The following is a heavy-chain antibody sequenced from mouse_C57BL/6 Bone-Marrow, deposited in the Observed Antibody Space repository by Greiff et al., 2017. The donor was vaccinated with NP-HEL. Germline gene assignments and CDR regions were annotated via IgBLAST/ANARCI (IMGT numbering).Heavy chain of an antibody. Sequence: QVQLQQPGAELVRPGTSVKLSCTASGYTFTSYWMHWVRQRPGQGLEWIGVIDPSDSYTNYNQKFKGKATWTVDTSSSTAYMQLSSLTSEDSAVYYCGGTYGNYGDYWGQGTTLTVSS. D-gene: IGHD2-1*01. J-gene: IGHJ2*01. CDR2: IDPSDSYT. CDR3: GGTYGNYGDY. V-gene: IGHV1-59*01. CDR1: GYTFTSYW.